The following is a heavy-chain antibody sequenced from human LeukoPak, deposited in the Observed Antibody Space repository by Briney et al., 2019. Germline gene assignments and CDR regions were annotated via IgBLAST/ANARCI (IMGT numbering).Heavy chain of an antibody. CDR2: INNDGSST. CDR1: GFNFSSYW. V-gene: IGHV3-74*01. D-gene: IGHD6-19*01. J-gene: IGHJ4*02. CDR3: ARPYSTGPPMG. Sequence: PGGSLRLSCEASGFNFSSYWMHWVRQAPGKGLLWVSRINNDGSSTREADSVKGRFTISRDNAKNTLYLQMSSLRAEDTAVYYCARPYSTGPPMGWGQGTLVTVSS.